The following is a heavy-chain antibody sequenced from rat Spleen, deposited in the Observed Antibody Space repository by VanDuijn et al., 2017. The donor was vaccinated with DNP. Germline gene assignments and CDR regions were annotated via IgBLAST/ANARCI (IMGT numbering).Heavy chain of an antibody. D-gene: IGHD1-2*01. J-gene: IGHJ4*01. CDR2: ISYSGST. Sequence: EVQLQESGPGLVKPSQSLSLTCSVTGYSITSNYWGWIRKFPGNKMEYIGHISYSGSTNYNPSLKSRFSITRDTSKNQFFLQLNSVTTEDTATYYCARSSYTYVMDAWGQGASVTVSS. V-gene: IGHV3-1*01. CDR3: ARSSYTYVMDA. CDR1: GYSITSNY.